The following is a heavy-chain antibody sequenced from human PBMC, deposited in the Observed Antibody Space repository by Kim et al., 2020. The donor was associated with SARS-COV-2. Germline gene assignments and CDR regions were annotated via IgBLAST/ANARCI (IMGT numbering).Heavy chain of an antibody. CDR3: ARPLSGYSDAFDI. Sequence: GESLKISCKGSGYSFTSYWIGWVRQMPAKGLEWMGIIYPGDSDTRYSPSFQGQATISADKSISTAYLQWSSLKAPDTAMYYCARPLSGYSDAFDIWGQGTMVTVSS. CDR1: GYSFTSYW. J-gene: IGHJ3*02. D-gene: IGHD3-22*01. V-gene: IGHV5-51*01. CDR2: IYPGDSDT.